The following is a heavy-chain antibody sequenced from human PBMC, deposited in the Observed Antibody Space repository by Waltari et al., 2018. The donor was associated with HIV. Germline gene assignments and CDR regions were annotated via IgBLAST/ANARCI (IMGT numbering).Heavy chain of an antibody. Sequence: QVQLVQSGAEVKKPGASVKVSCKASGYTFTSYYMHWVRQAPGQGLEWMGIINPSGGSTSYAQKFQGRVTMTRDTSTSTVYMELSSLRSEDTAVYYCARAPREIRGYGEDAFDIWGQGTMVTVSS. CDR3: ARAPREIRGYGEDAFDI. V-gene: IGHV1-46*01. J-gene: IGHJ3*02. CDR1: GYTFTSYY. CDR2: INPSGGST. D-gene: IGHD4-17*01.